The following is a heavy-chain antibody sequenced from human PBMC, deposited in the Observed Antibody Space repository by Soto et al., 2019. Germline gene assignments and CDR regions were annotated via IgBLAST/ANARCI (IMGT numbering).Heavy chain of an antibody. V-gene: IGHV1-69*01. D-gene: IGHD2-15*01. CDR3: AKVMAAAGYDP. J-gene: IGHJ4*02. Sequence: QVKLVQSGAEVKKPGSSVKVSCKASGGTFGNSAISWVRQDPGQGLEWMGGIIPVFGTVNYAQKFEGRVTITADESTSTVFREMSSLTSEDTAVYSCAKVMAAAGYDPWGQGTLVTVSS. CDR2: IIPVFGTV. CDR1: GGTFGNSA.